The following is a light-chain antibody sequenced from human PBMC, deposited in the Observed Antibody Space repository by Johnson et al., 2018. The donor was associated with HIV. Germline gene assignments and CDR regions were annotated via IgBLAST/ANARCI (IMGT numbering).Light chain of an antibody. J-gene: IGLJ1*01. CDR1: SSNIGNNY. CDR2: DNN. V-gene: IGLV1-51*01. Sequence: QSVLTQPPSVSAAPGQKVTISCSGSSSNIGNNYVSWYQQLPGTAPKLLIYDNNKRPSGIPDRFSGSKSGTSATLGITGLQTGDEADYYCGTWDSRLNVYLCVPGTKVTVL. CDR3: GTWDSRLNVYL.